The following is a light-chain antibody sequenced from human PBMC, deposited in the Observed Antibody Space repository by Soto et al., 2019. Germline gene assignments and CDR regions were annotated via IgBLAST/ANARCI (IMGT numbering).Light chain of an antibody. Sequence: QLVLTQSPSASASLGASVKLTCTRSSGHSSYAIAWHQQQPEKGPRYLMKLNSDGSHSKGDGIPDRFSGSSSGAERYLTISSLQSEDEADYYCQTWGTGMVFGGGTKVTVL. V-gene: IGLV4-69*01. CDR2: LNSDGSH. CDR3: QTWGTGMV. J-gene: IGLJ3*02. CDR1: SGHSSYA.